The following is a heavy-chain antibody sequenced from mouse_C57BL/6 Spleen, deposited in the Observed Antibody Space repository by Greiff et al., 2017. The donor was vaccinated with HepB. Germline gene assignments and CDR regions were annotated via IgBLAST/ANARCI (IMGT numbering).Heavy chain of an antibody. D-gene: IGHD2-3*01. Sequence: VQVVESGAELVKPGASVKISCKASGYAFSSYWMNWVKQRPGKGLEWIGQIYPGDGDTNYNGKFKGKATLTADKSSSTAYMQLSSLTSEDSAVYFCARRAIYDGYPFAYWGQGTLVTVSA. CDR3: ARRAIYDGYPFAY. CDR1: GYAFSSYW. V-gene: IGHV1-80*01. CDR2: IYPGDGDT. J-gene: IGHJ3*01.